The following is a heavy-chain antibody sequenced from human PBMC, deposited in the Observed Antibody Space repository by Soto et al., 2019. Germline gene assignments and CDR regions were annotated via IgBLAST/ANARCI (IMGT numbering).Heavy chain of an antibody. V-gene: IGHV3-23*01. CDR2: IGGSVTTT. CDR1: GFTFNNYA. D-gene: IGHD4-4*01. J-gene: IGHJ4*02. CDR3: AKLELTTNREFDY. Sequence: EVQLLESGGDLVQPGGSLRLSCAASGFTFNNYAMSWVRQAPGKGLEWVSSIGGSVTTTSYADSVKGRFTIPKDNSKNTLYLQMNSLRAEDTAIYYCAKLELTTNREFDYWRQGTLVTVSS.